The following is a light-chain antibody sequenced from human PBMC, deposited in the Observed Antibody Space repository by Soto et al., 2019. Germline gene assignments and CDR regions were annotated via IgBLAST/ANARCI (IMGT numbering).Light chain of an antibody. CDR2: DAS. V-gene: IGKV1-5*01. Sequence: DIQMTHSPPTLSASVGDRVTITCRASQSISGWLAWYQQKPGKAPKLLFYDASNLEVVVPSRFSSTGSGTEFTSTISSLQPEDFATYYCQRYNTYTQTFGQGDKV. CDR3: QRYNTYTQT. CDR1: QSISGW. J-gene: IGKJ1*01.